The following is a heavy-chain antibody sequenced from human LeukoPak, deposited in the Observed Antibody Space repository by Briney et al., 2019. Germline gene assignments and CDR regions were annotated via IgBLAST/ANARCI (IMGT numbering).Heavy chain of an antibody. Sequence: GGSLRLSCAASGFTFSSYEMNWVRQAPGKGLEWVSSISSSSTYLYYADSVKGRFTTSRDKAKNSLYLQMNSLRAEDTAVYYCARDLTTVTTAVFAYWGQGTLVTVSS. CDR2: ISSSSTYL. CDR3: ARDLTTVTTAVFAY. CDR1: GFTFSSYE. J-gene: IGHJ4*02. D-gene: IGHD4-11*01. V-gene: IGHV3-21*06.